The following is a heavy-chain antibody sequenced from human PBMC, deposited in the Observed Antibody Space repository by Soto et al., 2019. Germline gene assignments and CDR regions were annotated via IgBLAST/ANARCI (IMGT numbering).Heavy chain of an antibody. D-gene: IGHD6-19*01. V-gene: IGHV4-59*08. CDR2: IYYSGST. Sequence: SETLSLTCTVSGGSISSYYWSWIRPPPGKGLEWIGYIYYSGSTNYNPSLKSRVTISVDTSKNQFSLKLSSVTAADTAVYYCARQQWGYYYYMDVWGKGTTVTVSS. CDR3: ARQQWGYYYYMDV. CDR1: GGSISSYY. J-gene: IGHJ6*03.